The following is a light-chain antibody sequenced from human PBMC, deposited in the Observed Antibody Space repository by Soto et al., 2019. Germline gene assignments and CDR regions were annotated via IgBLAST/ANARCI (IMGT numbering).Light chain of an antibody. J-gene: IGKJ1*01. V-gene: IGKV1-39*01. CDR3: QQSYSTPRK. Sequence: DIQMTQSPSSLSASVGDRVTITCRASQSISSYLNWYQQKPGKAPKLLIYAASSLQSGVPSRSSGSGSGTDFTLTISSLQPEDFATYYCQQSYSTPRKFGQGTKVDIK. CDR2: AAS. CDR1: QSISSY.